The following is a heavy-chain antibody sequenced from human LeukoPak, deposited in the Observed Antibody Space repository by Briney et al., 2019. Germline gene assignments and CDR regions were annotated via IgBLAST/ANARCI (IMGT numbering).Heavy chain of an antibody. J-gene: IGHJ4*02. CDR1: GFTFSSNY. CDR2: VYSGGST. V-gene: IGHV3-53*01. Sequence: GGSLRLSCAASGFTFSSNYMSRVRQAPGKGLEWVSIVYSGGSTYYADSVKGRFTISRDNSKNTLYLQMNSLRPEDTAVYYCATNLYGDSPLAIDYWGQGTLVTVSS. CDR3: ATNLYGDSPLAIDY. D-gene: IGHD4-17*01.